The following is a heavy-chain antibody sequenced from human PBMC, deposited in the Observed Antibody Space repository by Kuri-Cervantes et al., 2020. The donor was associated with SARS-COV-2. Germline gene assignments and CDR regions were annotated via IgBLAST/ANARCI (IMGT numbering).Heavy chain of an antibody. V-gene: IGHV4-39*01. J-gene: IGHJ4*02. D-gene: IGHD2-15*01. CDR2: IYYSGST. CDR3: ARQSVVASDD. Sequence: GSLRLSCTVSGGSISSSSYYWGWIRQPPGKGLEWIGSIYYSGSTYYNSSLKSRVTISVDTSKNQFSLKLSPVTAAVTAVYYCARQSVVASDDWGQGTLVTVSS. CDR1: GGSISSSSYY.